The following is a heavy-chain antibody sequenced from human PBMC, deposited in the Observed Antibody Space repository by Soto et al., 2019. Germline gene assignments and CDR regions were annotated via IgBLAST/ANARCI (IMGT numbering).Heavy chain of an antibody. D-gene: IGHD2-15*01. V-gene: IGHV4-31*01. CDR2: IYYSGST. CDR3: ARGGGDCSGASCDYWYFDL. Sequence: QVQLQESGPGLVKPSQTLSLTCTVSGGSISSGGYYWSWIRQHPGKGLEWIGYIYYSGSTYYNPSLKGQVTFSVDPPKNQFTLKLTSVTAADTAVYYCARGGGDCSGASCDYWYFDLWGRGPLVTVS. J-gene: IGHJ2*01. CDR1: GGSISSGGYY.